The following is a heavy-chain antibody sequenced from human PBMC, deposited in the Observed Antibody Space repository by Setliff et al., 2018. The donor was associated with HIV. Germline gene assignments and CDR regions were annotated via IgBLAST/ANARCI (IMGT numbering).Heavy chain of an antibody. V-gene: IGHV4-34*01. D-gene: IGHD3-16*01. CDR2: INPSGSR. Sequence: SETLSLTCGVYGGSFSGFYWNWIRQPPGKGLEWIGEINPSGSRNYNPSLKSRVTISVDKSKNQFSLKLTSVTAADTDVYFCARGFGSYYLFWGYMDVWGKGTTVTVSS. J-gene: IGHJ6*03. CDR3: ARGFGSYYLFWGYMDV. CDR1: GGSFSGFY.